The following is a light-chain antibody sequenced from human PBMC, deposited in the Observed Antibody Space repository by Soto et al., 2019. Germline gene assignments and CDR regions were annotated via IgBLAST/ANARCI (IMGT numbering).Light chain of an antibody. V-gene: IGKV1-5*03. Sequence: DIQMTQSPSTLSASVGDRVTITCRASQSISTWVAWYQQKPGKAPKLLIYRASSLESGVPSRFTGSGSGTEFTLPICGLQPDDFATYYFHQYHSYVRTFGQGNRVEI. CDR2: RAS. CDR3: HQYHSYVRT. CDR1: QSISTW. J-gene: IGKJ1*01.